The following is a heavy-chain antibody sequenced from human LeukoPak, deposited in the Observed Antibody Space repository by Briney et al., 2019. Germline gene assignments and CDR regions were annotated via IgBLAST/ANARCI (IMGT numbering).Heavy chain of an antibody. CDR1: GGSISSYY. J-gene: IGHJ4*02. D-gene: IGHD6-19*01. V-gene: IGHV4-59*08. Sequence: SETLSLTCTVSGGSISSYYWSWIRQPPGKGLEWIGYIYYSGSTNHNPSLKSRVTISVDTSKNQFSLKLSSVTAADTAVYYCARQKSLLYSSGWYQGFDYWGQGTLVTVSS. CDR2: IYYSGST. CDR3: ARQKSLLYSSGWYQGFDY.